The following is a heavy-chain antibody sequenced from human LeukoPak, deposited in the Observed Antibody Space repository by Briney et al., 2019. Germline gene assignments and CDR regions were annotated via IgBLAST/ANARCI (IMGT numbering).Heavy chain of an antibody. D-gene: IGHD3-16*01. CDR1: GGSISSYY. V-gene: IGHV4-59*01. CDR3: AREPVWGGHWFDP. J-gene: IGHJ5*02. Sequence: PSETLSLTRTVSGGSISSYYWSWIRQPPGKGLEWIGYIYYSGSTNYNPSLKSRVTISVDTSKNQFSLKLSSVTAADTAVYYCAREPVWGGHWFDPWGQGTLVTVSS. CDR2: IYYSGST.